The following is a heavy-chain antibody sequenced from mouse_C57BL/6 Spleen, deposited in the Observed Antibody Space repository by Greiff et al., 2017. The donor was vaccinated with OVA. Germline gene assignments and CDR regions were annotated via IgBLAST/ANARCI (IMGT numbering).Heavy chain of an antibody. CDR3: ARSHYYGSPYAMDY. CDR1: GYTFTSYW. D-gene: IGHD1-1*02. J-gene: IGHJ4*01. V-gene: IGHV1-61*01. Sequence: QVQLQQPGAELVRPGSSVKLSCKASGYTFTSYWMDWVKQRPGQGLEWIGNIYPSDSETHYNQKFKDKATLTVDKSSSTAYMQLSSLTSEDSAVYYCARSHYYGSPYAMDYWGQGPSVTVSS. CDR2: IYPSDSET.